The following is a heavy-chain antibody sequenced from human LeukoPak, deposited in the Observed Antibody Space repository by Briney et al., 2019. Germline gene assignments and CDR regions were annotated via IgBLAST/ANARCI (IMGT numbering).Heavy chain of an antibody. CDR3: ARERKYDSNFDY. D-gene: IGHD1-1*01. CDR1: GFTFSSYG. Sequence: GGTLRLSCAASGFTFSSYGMSWVRQAPGKGLEWASAISGSGGSTYYADSVKGRFTISRDNSKNTLYLQMNSLRAEDTAVYYCARERKYDSNFDYWGQGTLVTVSS. V-gene: IGHV3-23*01. J-gene: IGHJ4*02. CDR2: ISGSGGST.